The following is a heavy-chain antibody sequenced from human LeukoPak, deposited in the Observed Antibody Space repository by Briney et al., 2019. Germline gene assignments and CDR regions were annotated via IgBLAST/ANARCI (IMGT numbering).Heavy chain of an antibody. V-gene: IGHV4-34*01. D-gene: IGHD6-13*01. CDR3: ARTGYSSSWYVGWFDP. CDR1: GGSFSGYQ. CDR2: INQSGNT. J-gene: IGHJ5*02. Sequence: KSSETLSLTCGDNGGSFSGYQWNWIRQSPGKGLEWIGEINQSGNTNYNPSLKSRVTISVDTSKNQFSLKLSSVTAADTAVYYCARTGYSSSWYVGWFDPWGQGTLVTVSS.